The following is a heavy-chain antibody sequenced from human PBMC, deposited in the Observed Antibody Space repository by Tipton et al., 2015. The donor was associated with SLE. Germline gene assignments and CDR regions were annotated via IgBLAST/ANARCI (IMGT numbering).Heavy chain of an antibody. J-gene: IGHJ4*02. Sequence: QSGAEVKKPGASVKVSCKVSGYTLTELSMHWVRQAPGKGLEWMGGFDPEDGETIYAQKFQGRVTMTEDTSTDTAYMELSSLRSEDTAVYYCTTEWTRADSLQSEYYFDYWGQGTLVTVSS. CDR2: FDPEDGET. CDR1: GYTLTELS. D-gene: IGHD5-24*01. V-gene: IGHV1-24*01. CDR3: TTEWTRADSLQSEYYFDY.